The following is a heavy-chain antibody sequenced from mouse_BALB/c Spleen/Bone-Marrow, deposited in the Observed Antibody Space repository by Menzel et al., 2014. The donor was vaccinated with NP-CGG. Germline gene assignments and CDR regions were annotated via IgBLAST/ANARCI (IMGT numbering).Heavy chain of an antibody. CDR1: GYTFTTYW. V-gene: IGHV1-9*01. CDR3: AGPSTAEEY. Sequence: VQLQQSGAELMKPGASVKISCKATGYTFTTYWIEWVKQGPGHGLEWIGEILPGSGTTNYNEKFRGKATFTADTSSNTAYMQLSSLTSEDSAVYYCAGPSTAEEYWGQGTTLTVSS. D-gene: IGHD1-2*01. J-gene: IGHJ2*01. CDR2: ILPGSGTT.